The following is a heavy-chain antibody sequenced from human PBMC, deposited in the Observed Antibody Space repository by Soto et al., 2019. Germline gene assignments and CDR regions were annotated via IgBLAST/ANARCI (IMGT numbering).Heavy chain of an antibody. CDR1: GFTFSSYS. CDR3: ARAPSERREYYYDSSGYSDY. J-gene: IGHJ4*02. CDR2: ISSSSSYI. Sequence: VQLVESGGGLVKPGGSLRLSCAASGFTFSSYSMNWVRQAPGKGLEWVSSISSSSSYIYYADSVKGRFTISRDNAKNSLYLQMNSLRAEDTAVYYCARAPSERREYYYDSSGYSDYWGQGTLVTVSS. V-gene: IGHV3-21*01. D-gene: IGHD3-22*01.